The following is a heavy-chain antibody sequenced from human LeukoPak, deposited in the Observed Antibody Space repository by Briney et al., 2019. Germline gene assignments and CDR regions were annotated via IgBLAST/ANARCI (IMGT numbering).Heavy chain of an antibody. Sequence: GRSLRLSCAASGVSFNNYGMHWVRQAPGKGLDWVAVISSDGSDKYYADSVKGRFTISRDNSKNTLYLQMNSLRVDDTAIYYCAKDKGREGDYWGQGILVTVSS. V-gene: IGHV3-30*18. J-gene: IGHJ4*02. CDR1: GVSFNNYG. D-gene: IGHD1-26*01. CDR2: ISSDGSDK. CDR3: AKDKGREGDY.